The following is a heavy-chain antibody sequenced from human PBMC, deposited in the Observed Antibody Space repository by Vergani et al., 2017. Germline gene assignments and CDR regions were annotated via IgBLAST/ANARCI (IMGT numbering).Heavy chain of an antibody. CDR3: ARVYYGSGTPYGMDV. D-gene: IGHD3-10*01. CDR1: GGTFSSYA. V-gene: IGHV1-69*13. Sequence: QVQLVQSGAEVKKPGSSVKVSCKASGGTFSSYAISWVRQAPGQGLEWMRRIIPIFGTANYAQKFQGRVTITADESTSTAYMELSSLRSEDTAVYYCARVYYGSGTPYGMDVWGQGTTVTVSS. J-gene: IGHJ6*02. CDR2: IIPIFGTA.